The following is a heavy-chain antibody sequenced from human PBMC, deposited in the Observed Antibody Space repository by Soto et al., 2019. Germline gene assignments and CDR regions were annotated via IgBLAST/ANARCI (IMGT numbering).Heavy chain of an antibody. CDR1: GGTFSSYA. CDR3: ARDRRLLFRAFDI. V-gene: IGHV1-69*13. Sequence: AASVKVSCKASGGTFSSYAISWVRQAPGQGLEWMGGIIPIFGTANYAQKFQGRVTITADESTSTAYMELSSLRSEDTAVYYCARDRRLLFRAFDIWGQGTMVTVSS. D-gene: IGHD2-21*02. CDR2: IIPIFGTA. J-gene: IGHJ3*02.